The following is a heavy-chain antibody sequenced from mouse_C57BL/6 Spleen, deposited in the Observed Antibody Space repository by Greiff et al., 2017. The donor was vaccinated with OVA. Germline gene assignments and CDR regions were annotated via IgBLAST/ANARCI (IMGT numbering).Heavy chain of an antibody. Sequence: QVQLQQSGAELVRPGASVKLSCKASGYTFTDYYINWVKQRPGQGLEWIARIYPGSGNTYYNEKFKGKATLTAEKSSSTAYMQLSSLTSEDSAVYFCARGYYEVDYWGQGTTLTVSS. CDR3: ARGYYEVDY. CDR1: GYTFTDYY. D-gene: IGHD2-3*01. V-gene: IGHV1-76*01. J-gene: IGHJ2*01. CDR2: IYPGSGNT.